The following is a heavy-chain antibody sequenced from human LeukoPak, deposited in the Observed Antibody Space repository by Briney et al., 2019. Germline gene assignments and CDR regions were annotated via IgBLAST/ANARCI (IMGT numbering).Heavy chain of an antibody. D-gene: IGHD3-10*01. CDR1: GGSISSSSYY. Sequence: SETLSLTCTVSGGSISSSSYYWGWIRQPPGKGLEWIGSIYYSGSTYYNPSLKSRVTISVDTSKNQFSLKLSSVTAADTAVYYCAREFPAYYGLLDPWGQGTLVTVSS. V-gene: IGHV4-39*07. CDR3: AREFPAYYGLLDP. CDR2: IYYSGST. J-gene: IGHJ5*02.